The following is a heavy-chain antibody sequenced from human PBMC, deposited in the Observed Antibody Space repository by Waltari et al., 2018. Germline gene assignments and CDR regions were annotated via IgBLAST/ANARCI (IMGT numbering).Heavy chain of an antibody. CDR2: IYYSGST. D-gene: IGHD3-3*01. CDR3: ARGANYDFSGDDAFDI. V-gene: IGHV4-59*01. J-gene: IGHJ3*02. CDR1: GGSISSYY. Sequence: QVQLQESGPGLVKPSETLSLTCTVSGGSISSYYWSWIRQPPGKGLEWIGYIYYSGSTNYNPSLKSRVTISVDTSKNQFSLKLSSVTAADTAVYYCARGANYDFSGDDAFDIWGQGTMVTVSS.